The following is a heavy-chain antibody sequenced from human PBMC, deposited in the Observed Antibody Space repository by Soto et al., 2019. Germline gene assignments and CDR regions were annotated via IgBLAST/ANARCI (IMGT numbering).Heavy chain of an antibody. CDR1: GFTFRKFW. D-gene: IGHD2-8*01. Sequence: EVQLVQSGGGLAQPGKSLRLSCAASGFTFRKFWMHWVRQVPGKGPVWVSYISSDGTTTDYADSVKGRFTISRDNAKDTLYLQMGSLRAEDTAVYYCAIQDCTNDVCLEAAVTVGGALESWGQGTLGTVSS. CDR2: ISSDGTTT. V-gene: IGHV3-74*01. CDR3: AIQDCTNDVCLEAAVTVGGALES. J-gene: IGHJ1*01.